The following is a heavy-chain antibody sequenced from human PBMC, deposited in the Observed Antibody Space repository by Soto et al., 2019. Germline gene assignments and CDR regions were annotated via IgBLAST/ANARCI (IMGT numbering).Heavy chain of an antibody. CDR1: GFTFISYG. CDR2: ISSSSSYI. V-gene: IGHV3-21*06. J-gene: IGHJ6*02. Sequence: VGSLILSCAASGFTFISYGINWVRQAPGKGLEWVSSISSSSSYIYYAYSGKGRFNIARDNAKNSLYLQMNSLRAADTAVYYCGIFGVVNGTDVWGQGTPVTVSS. D-gene: IGHD3-3*01. CDR3: GIFGVVNGTDV.